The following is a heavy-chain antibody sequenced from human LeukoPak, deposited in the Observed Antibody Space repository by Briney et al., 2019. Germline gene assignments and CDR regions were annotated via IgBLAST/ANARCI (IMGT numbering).Heavy chain of an antibody. CDR2: ISWNAGST. J-gene: IGHJ3*02. Sequence: GGSLRLSCAASGLIFDDYGMHWVRQAPGKGLEWVSLISWNAGSTYYADSVKGRFTISRDNSKNSLYLQMNSLRAEDTALYYCASLANDAFDIWGRGTMVTVSS. CDR3: ASLANDAFDI. CDR1: GLIFDDYG. V-gene: IGHV3-43D*03.